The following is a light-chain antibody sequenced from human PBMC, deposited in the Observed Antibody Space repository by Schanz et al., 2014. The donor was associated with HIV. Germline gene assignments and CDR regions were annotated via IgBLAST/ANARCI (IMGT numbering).Light chain of an antibody. Sequence: DIQMTQSPSSLSASVGDRVTITCRASQSISIYLNWYQQKPGKAPKLLISAASSLQSGVPSRFSGRGPGTDCTHNISSLQPEDVAPYYCQQSYSPPRTFGLGTKLQIK. CDR1: QSISIY. V-gene: IGKV1-39*01. CDR3: QQSYSPPRT. J-gene: IGKJ2*02. CDR2: AAS.